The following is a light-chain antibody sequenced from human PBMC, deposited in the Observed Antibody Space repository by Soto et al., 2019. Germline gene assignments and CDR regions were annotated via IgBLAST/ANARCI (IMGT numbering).Light chain of an antibody. V-gene: IGKV1-5*03. CDR2: MAS. J-gene: IGKJ1*01. Sequence: TQSPGTLSASVGDRVTITCRVSQSISNYLAWYQQRPGKVPKLLIYMASSLQSGAPSRFSGSGSGTEFTLTISSLQPDDFATYYCQQFNSYSPGAFGQGTKVDIK. CDR1: QSISNY. CDR3: QQFNSYSPGA.